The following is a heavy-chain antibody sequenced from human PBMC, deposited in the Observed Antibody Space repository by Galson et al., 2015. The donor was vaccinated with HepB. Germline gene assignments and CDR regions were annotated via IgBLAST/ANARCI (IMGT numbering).Heavy chain of an antibody. CDR3: ARDLKSRTTNWFDP. CDR2: ISAYNGNT. Sequence: SVKVSCKASGYTFTSCGISWVRQAPGQGLEWMGWISAYNGNTNYAQKLQGRVTMTTDTSTSTAYMELRSLRSDDTAVYYCARDLKSRTTNWFDPWGQGTLVTVSS. D-gene: IGHD4-17*01. J-gene: IGHJ5*02. CDR1: GYTFTSCG. V-gene: IGHV1-18*04.